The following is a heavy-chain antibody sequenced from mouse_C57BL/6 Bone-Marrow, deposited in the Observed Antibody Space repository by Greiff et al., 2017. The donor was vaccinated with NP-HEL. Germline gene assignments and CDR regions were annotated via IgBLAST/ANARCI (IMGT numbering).Heavy chain of an antibody. CDR1: GYTFTGYW. D-gene: IGHD1-1*01. CDR2: ILPGSGST. Sequence: VQLQQSGAELMKPGASVKLSCKATGYTFTGYWIEWVKQRPGHGLEWIGEILPGSGSTNYNEKFKGKATFTADTSSNTAYLQLSSLTTEDSAIYCCARASTTVIKSTGFAYWGQGTLVTVSA. V-gene: IGHV1-9*01. J-gene: IGHJ3*01. CDR3: ARASTTVIKSTGFAY.